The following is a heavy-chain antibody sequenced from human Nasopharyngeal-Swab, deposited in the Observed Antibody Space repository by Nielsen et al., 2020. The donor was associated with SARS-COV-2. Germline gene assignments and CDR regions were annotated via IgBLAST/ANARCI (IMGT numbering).Heavy chain of an antibody. CDR2: FSYTATKT. CDR3: ISSLKLGLFDN. D-gene: IGHD7-27*01. CDR1: RFIFNDYL. J-gene: IGHJ4*02. V-gene: IGHV3-23*01. Sequence: GGSLRLSCVTSRFIFNDYLMSWVRQSPGKGLEWVSSFSYTATKTFYADSVKGRFIISRDDSKNTVYLEMNSLRDDDTAIYFCISSLKLGLFDNWGQGSLVTVSS.